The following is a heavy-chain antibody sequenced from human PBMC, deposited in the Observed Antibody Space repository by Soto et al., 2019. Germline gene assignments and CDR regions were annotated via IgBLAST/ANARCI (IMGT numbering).Heavy chain of an antibody. CDR1: GVSLTSGNW. CDR2: IFHDGTA. CDR3: AILVYDTRLNYMYFDF. D-gene: IGHD3-10*01. J-gene: IGHJ4*02. V-gene: IGHV4-4*02. Sequence: PSETLSLTCAVSGVSLTSGNWWTWVRQSPQRGLEYIGEIFHDGTANYYPSFERRVAMSVDTSRNQFSLKLTSVTAADTAVYFCAILVYDTRLNYMYFDFWGPGTLVTVSS.